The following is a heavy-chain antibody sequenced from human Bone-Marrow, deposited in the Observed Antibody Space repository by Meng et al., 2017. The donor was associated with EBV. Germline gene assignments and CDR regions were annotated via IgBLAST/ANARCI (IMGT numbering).Heavy chain of an antibody. CDR3: ASESGRGFTPDY. D-gene: IGHD3-10*01. CDR2: LIPMSDAP. J-gene: IGHJ4*02. Sequence: QGRLGQSGAEVKKPGSSVKVACKTSGGTFRSDAVSWVRQAPGQGLEWMGGLIPMSDAPHYAQKFQDRVRITADESTSTHYMDLSGLRSEDTAVYYGASESGRGFTPDYWGQGTLVTVSS. V-gene: IGHV1-69*01. CDR1: GGTFRSDA.